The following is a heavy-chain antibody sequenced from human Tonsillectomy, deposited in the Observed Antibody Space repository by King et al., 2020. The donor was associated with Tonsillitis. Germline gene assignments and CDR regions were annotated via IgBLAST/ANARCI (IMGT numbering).Heavy chain of an antibody. CDR2: IKSNPAGGTT. V-gene: IGHV3-15*01. CDR3: VTIRDPRSRSLRL. D-gene: IGHD6-13*01. CDR1: GLTFRDAW. J-gene: IGHJ1*01. Sequence: VQLVESGGDLIKPGGSLRLSCVVSGLTFRDAWMTWVRQAPGKGLEWVGRIKSNPAGGTTDFAAPVKGRFTISRDESNSMVYLQMNRRKVEDTDVYYCVTIRDPRSRSLRLGGQGTRVTVP.